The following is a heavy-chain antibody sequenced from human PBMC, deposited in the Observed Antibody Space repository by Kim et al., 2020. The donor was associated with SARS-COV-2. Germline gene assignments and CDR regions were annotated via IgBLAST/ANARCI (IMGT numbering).Heavy chain of an antibody. CDR1: GFTLSSYW. D-gene: IGHD1-26*01. CDR2: IKSDGSST. Sequence: GGSLRLSCAASGFTLSSYWMHWVRQAPGKGLVWVSRIKSDGSSTSYADSVKGRFTISRDNSKNTLYLQMNSLRVEDTAVYYCVRDILSGSYYFDYWGQGTLGTVSS. J-gene: IGHJ4*02. CDR3: VRDILSGSYYFDY. V-gene: IGHV3-74*01.